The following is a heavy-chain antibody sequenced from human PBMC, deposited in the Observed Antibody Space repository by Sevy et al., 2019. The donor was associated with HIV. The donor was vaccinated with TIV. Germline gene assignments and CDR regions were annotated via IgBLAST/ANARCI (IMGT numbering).Heavy chain of an antibody. J-gene: IGHJ5*02. CDR2: IIGSGGLT. CDR3: AKPNWNFRADWFDT. V-gene: IGHV3-23*01. Sequence: GGSLRLSCTVTEFTSRAFAMSWVRQTPGKGLEWVSSIIGSGGLTPYADSVKGRFTISRDKSLGRVYLQMNSLAVDDTAVYYCAKPNWNFRADWFDTWGQGTLVTVSS. CDR1: EFTSRAFA. D-gene: IGHD1-7*01.